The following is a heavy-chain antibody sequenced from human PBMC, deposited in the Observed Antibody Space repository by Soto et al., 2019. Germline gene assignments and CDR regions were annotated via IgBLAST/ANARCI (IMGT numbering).Heavy chain of an antibody. CDR2: INAGNGNT. V-gene: IGHV1-3*01. D-gene: IGHD2-8*01. Sequence: GASVKVSCKASGYTFTSYAMHWVRQAPGQRLEWMGWINAGNGNTKYSQKFQGRVTITRDTSASTAYMELSSLRSEDTAVYYCAREPSGFMVYYYYKDVWGKGTTVTVSS. CDR3: AREPSGFMVYYYYKDV. J-gene: IGHJ6*03. CDR1: GYTFTSYA.